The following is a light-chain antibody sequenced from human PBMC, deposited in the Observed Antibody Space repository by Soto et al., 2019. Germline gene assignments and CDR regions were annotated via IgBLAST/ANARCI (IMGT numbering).Light chain of an antibody. CDR2: GAS. V-gene: IGKV3-20*01. CDR1: QSVSSNY. Sequence: EIVLTQSPGTLSLSPGERATLSCRASQSVSSNYLAWYQQKLGQAPRLLIYGASNRATGIPDRFSGTGSGTDFTLTISRLEPEDSAVYYCQQYGSSPPITFCQGTRLEIK. J-gene: IGKJ5*01. CDR3: QQYGSSPPIT.